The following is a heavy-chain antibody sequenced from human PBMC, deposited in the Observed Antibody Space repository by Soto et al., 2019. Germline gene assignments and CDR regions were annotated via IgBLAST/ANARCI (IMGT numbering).Heavy chain of an antibody. D-gene: IGHD2-2*01. J-gene: IGHJ3*02. CDR1: GFTFSGYS. V-gene: IGHV3-21*01. CDR3: ATDSRFCTSTNSDHTALDI. Sequence: EVRLVESGGGLVKPGGSLRLSCAASGFTFSGYSLNWVRQTPGKGLEWVSSISSSSTYIYYADSVKGRFTISRDNAKKSLYLQMNSLRAEDTAVYYCATDSRFCTSTNSDHTALDIWGQGTIVTVSS. CDR2: ISSSSTYI.